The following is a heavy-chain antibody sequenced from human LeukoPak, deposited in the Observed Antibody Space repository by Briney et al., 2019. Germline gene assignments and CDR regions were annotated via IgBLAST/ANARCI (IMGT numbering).Heavy chain of an antibody. CDR1: GGSFSGYY. CDR3: ARERRRLYGSGSYCFDN. V-gene: IGHV4-34*01. CDR2: INHSGST. Sequence: SVTLSLTCAVYGGSFSGYYWSWLRQPPGKGLEWIGEINHSGSTNYNPSLESRVTISVETPKNQFSLKLRSVTAADAAVYYCARERRRLYGSGSYCFDNWGQGNLVTVSS. J-gene: IGHJ4*02. D-gene: IGHD3-10*01.